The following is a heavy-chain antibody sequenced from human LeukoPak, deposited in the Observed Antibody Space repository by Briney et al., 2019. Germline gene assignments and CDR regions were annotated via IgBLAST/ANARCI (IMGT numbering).Heavy chain of an antibody. Sequence: ASVKVSCKASGYTFTGYYMHWVRQAPGQGLEWMGWINPNSGGTNYAQKFQGRVTMTRDTSISTAYMELSRLRSDDTAVYYCARTHSSGWPNYFDYWGQGTLVTVSS. V-gene: IGHV1-2*02. CDR2: INPNSGGT. CDR1: GYTFTGYY. CDR3: ARTHSSGWPNYFDY. D-gene: IGHD6-19*01. J-gene: IGHJ4*02.